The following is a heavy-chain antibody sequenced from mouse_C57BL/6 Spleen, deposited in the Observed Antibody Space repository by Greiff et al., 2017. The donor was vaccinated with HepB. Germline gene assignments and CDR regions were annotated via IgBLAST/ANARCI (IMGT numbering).Heavy chain of an antibody. J-gene: IGHJ1*03. D-gene: IGHD1-1*01. Sequence: EVQLQQSGPELVKPGASVKISCKASGYTFTDYYMNWVKQSHGKSLEWIGDINPNNGGTRYNQKFKGKATLTVDKSSSTAYMELRSLTSEDSAVYYCARCPYYYGSSSWYFDVWGTGTTVTVSS. CDR2: INPNNGGT. CDR1: GYTFTDYY. CDR3: ARCPYYYGSSSWYFDV. V-gene: IGHV1-26*01.